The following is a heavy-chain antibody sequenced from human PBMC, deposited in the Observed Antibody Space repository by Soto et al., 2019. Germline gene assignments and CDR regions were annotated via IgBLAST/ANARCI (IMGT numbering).Heavy chain of an antibody. Sequence: PSETRCLTCSVAGGSISSYYWSWIRQPPGKGLEWIAYIYYSGTSYNPSLKTRVSISLDTSKNQFSLKLSSVTAADTAVYYCARTYDGSGPNSGGYAFDIWGQGTMVTVSS. V-gene: IGHV4-59*01. CDR1: GGSISSYY. CDR3: ARTYDGSGPNSGGYAFDI. D-gene: IGHD3-22*01. J-gene: IGHJ3*02. CDR2: IYYSGT.